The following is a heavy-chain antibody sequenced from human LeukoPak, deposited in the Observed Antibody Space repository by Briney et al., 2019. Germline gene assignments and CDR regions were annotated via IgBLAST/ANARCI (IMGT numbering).Heavy chain of an antibody. V-gene: IGHV3-7*01. J-gene: IGHJ4*02. CDR3: AGSSGWLFDY. Sequence: GGSLRLSCAASGFTFSSYAMTWVRQATGKGLEWVANIKEDGSQKYYVDSVKGRFTISRDNAKNSVYLQMSSLRAEDTAVYYCAGSSGWLFDYWGQGTLVAVSS. CDR1: GFTFSSYA. D-gene: IGHD6-19*01. CDR2: IKEDGSQK.